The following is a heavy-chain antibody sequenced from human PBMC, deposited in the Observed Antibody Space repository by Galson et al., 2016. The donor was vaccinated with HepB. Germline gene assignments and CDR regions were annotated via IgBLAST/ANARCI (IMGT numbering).Heavy chain of an antibody. CDR3: ARDGYYDSSGYYYDDYYYGMDV. J-gene: IGHJ6*02. CDR2: ISSSSSYI. D-gene: IGHD3-22*01. Sequence: SLRLSCAASGFTFSSYSMNWVRQAPGKGLEWVSSISSSSSYIYYDDSVKGRFTISRDNAKNSLYLQMNSLRAEDTAVYYCARDGYYDSSGYYYDDYYYGMDVWGQGTTVTVSS. V-gene: IGHV3-21*01. CDR1: GFTFSSYS.